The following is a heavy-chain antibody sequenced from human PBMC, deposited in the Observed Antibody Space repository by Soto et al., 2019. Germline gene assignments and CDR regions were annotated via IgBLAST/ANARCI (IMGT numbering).Heavy chain of an antibody. CDR1: GFTFTNYA. D-gene: IGHD2-15*01. Sequence: VRLSCATSGFTFTNYAMSWVRQAPGAVLEWLATISVSSSATFYADSVKGRFTLSRDNSKDTLYLQMNSLRAEDTAVYYCAKGGSAYCSGGSCYHPFDYWGQGTLVTVSS. CDR3: AKGGSAYCSGGSCYHPFDY. CDR2: ISVSSSAT. V-gene: IGHV3-23*01. J-gene: IGHJ4*02.